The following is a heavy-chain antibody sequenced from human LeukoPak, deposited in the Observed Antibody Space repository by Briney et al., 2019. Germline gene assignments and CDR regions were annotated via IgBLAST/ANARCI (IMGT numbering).Heavy chain of an antibody. CDR2: IIPIFGTA. CDR1: GGTFSSYS. D-gene: IGHD3-22*01. J-gene: IGHJ4*02. V-gene: IGHV1-69*13. CDR3: AREWDYDSSGYYYNY. Sequence: SVKVSCKASGGTFSSYSISWVRQAPGQGLEWMGGIIPIFGTANYAQKFQGRVSITADESTSTAYMELSSLRSEDTAVYYCAREWDYDSSGYYYNYWGQGTLVTVSS.